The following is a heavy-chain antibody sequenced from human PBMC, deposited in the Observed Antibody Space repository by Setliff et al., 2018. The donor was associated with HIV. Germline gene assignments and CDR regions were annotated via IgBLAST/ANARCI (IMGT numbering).Heavy chain of an antibody. CDR1: GFTFSSYW. CDR2: IKQDGSEK. V-gene: IGHV3-7*01. D-gene: IGHD5-18*01. J-gene: IGHJ4*02. CDR3: ARGARGYSYG. Sequence: GESLKISCAGSGFTFSSYWMSWVRQAPGKGLEWVANIKQDGSEKYYVESVKGRFTISRDNANNSLYLQMNSLRAEDTAVYYCARGARGYSYGWGQGTPVTVSS.